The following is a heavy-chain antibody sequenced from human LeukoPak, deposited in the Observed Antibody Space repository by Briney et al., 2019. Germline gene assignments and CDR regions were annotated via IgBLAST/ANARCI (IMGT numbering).Heavy chain of an antibody. D-gene: IGHD4-23*01. V-gene: IGHV3-23*01. J-gene: IGHJ5*02. CDR3: AKDDNGGIREGWFDP. CDR2: ISGSGGST. Sequence: GGSLRLSCAASGFTFSSYAMSWVRQAPGKGLEWVSGISGSGGSTYYADSVKGRFTISRDNSKNTLYLQMNSLRAEDTAVYYCAKDDNGGIREGWFDPWGQGTLVTVSS. CDR1: GFTFSSYA.